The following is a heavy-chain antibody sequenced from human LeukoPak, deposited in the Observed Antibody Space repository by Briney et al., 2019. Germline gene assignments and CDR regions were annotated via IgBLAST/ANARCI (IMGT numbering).Heavy chain of an antibody. CDR2: VHLDGRT. CDR1: GGSISFTNW. Sequence: SETLSLTCGVSGGSISFTNWWTWVRQPPGKGLERIGEVHLDGRTNYNPSLQSRLTMSVDFSENHISLKLTSVTAADTAVYYCAREGGPYRPLDYSGQGTLVTVSS. J-gene: IGHJ4*02. V-gene: IGHV4-4*02. CDR3: AREGGPYRPLDY.